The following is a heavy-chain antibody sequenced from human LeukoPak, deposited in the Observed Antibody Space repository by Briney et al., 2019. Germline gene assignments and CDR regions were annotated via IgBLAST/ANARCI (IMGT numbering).Heavy chain of an antibody. CDR1: GFTSSTYW. J-gene: IGHJ2*01. Sequence: GGCLRLSCAASGFTSSTYWMSWVRPAPGKGLEWVASIKQDGSETYYVDSVKGRFTLSRDNAKNSLYLQMNSLRADDTAVYYCARDRDSRWDFDLWGRGTLVTVSS. CDR3: ARDRDSRWDFDL. CDR2: IKQDGSET. V-gene: IGHV3-7*01. D-gene: IGHD3-22*01.